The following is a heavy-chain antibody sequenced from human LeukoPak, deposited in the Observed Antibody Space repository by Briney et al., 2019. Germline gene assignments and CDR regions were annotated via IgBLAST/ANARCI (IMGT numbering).Heavy chain of an antibody. Sequence: SETLSLTCTVSGGSISSYYRSWIRQPPGEGLEWIGYIYYSGSTNYNPSLKSRVTISVDTSKNQFSLKLSSVTAADTAVYYCARRFSSSSIIVDAFDIWGQGTMVTVSS. V-gene: IGHV4-59*01. J-gene: IGHJ3*02. CDR2: IYYSGST. CDR3: ARRFSSSSIIVDAFDI. D-gene: IGHD6-6*01. CDR1: GGSISSYY.